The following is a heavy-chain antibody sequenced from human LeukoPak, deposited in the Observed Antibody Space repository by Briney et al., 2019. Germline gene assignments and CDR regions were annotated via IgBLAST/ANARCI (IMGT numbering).Heavy chain of an antibody. D-gene: IGHD4-11*01. CDR3: ARATLPRSEDYTFDY. CDR1: GFTFSSYA. CDR2: ISGSGGST. J-gene: IGHJ4*02. Sequence: QSGGSLRLSCAASGFTFSSYAMSWVRQAPGKGLEWVSGISGSGGSTYHADSVKGRFTISRDNSKNTLYLQMNSLRAEDTAVYYCARATLPRSEDYTFDYWGQGTLVTVSS. V-gene: IGHV3-23*01.